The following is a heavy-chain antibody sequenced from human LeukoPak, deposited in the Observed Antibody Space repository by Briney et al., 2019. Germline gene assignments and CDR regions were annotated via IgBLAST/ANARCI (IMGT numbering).Heavy chain of an antibody. CDR3: ARGLGYCSSNSCRYYFDY. CDR1: GYSISSSYY. V-gene: IGHV4-38-2*02. J-gene: IGHJ4*02. Sequence: SETLSLTCTVSGYSISSSYYWGWIRQPPGKGLEWIGSIYHSGSTYYNPSLKSRVTISVDTSKNQFSLKLSSVTAADTAAYYCARGLGYCSSNSCRYYFDYWGQGTLVTVSS. D-gene: IGHD2-2*01. CDR2: IYHSGST.